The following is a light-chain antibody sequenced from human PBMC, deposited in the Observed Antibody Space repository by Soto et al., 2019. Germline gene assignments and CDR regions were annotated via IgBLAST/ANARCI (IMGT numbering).Light chain of an antibody. V-gene: IGKV3D-20*01. J-gene: IGKJ1*01. CDR1: QSVSSNY. Sequence: EIVLTQSPATLSLSPGERAALSCGASQSVSSNYLAWYQQKPGLAPRLLIYDASRRATGIPDRFSGSGSVADFILSISRLEPEDFAVYYCQQYGSSPWTFGQGTKVDIK. CDR2: DAS. CDR3: QQYGSSPWT.